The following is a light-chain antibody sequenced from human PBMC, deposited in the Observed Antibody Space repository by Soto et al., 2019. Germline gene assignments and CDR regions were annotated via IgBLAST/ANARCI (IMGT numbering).Light chain of an antibody. Sequence: ETVLTQSPATLSLSPGEGATLSCRASQSVSTNLAWYQQKPGQAPRLLIYDASNRVTGIPARFRGSGSGTDFTLTISSLAPEDFAVYYCQQRSNWQITFGQGTRLEIK. CDR3: QQRSNWQIT. CDR1: QSVSTN. V-gene: IGKV3-11*01. CDR2: DAS. J-gene: IGKJ5*01.